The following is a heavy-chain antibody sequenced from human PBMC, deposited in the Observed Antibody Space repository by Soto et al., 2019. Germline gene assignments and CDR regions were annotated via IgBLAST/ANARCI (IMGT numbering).Heavy chain of an antibody. D-gene: IGHD2-2*01. V-gene: IGHV1-18*01. CDR2: ISAYNGNT. Sequence: QVQLVQSGAEVKKPGASVKVSCKASGYTFTSYGISWVRQAPGQGLEWMGWISAYNGNTNSAQKLQGRVTMTTDTTTSTAYMELRSLRSDDTAVYYCARVCCSSTSCSLAPFDYWGQGTLVTVSS. CDR3: ARVCCSSTSCSLAPFDY. CDR1: GYTFTSYG. J-gene: IGHJ4*02.